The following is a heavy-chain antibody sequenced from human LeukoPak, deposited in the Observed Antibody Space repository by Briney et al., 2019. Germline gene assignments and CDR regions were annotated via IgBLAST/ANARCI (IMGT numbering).Heavy chain of an antibody. V-gene: IGHV3-30*03. Sequence: PGGSLRLSCSASGFTFSSYWMHWVRQAPGKGLEWVAVISYDGSDKFYADSVKGRFTISRDSSKNTLYLQMNSLRPEDTAVYYCARARPSMWIDYWGQGTLVTVSS. J-gene: IGHJ4*02. CDR3: ARARPSMWIDY. D-gene: IGHD5-12*01. CDR1: GFTFSSYW. CDR2: ISYDGSDK.